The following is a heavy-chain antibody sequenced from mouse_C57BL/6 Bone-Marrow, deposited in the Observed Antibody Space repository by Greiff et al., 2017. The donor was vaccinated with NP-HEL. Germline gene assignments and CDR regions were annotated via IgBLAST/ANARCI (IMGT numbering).Heavy chain of an antibody. CDR3: ALYYSNGGFAY. V-gene: IGHV1-26*01. J-gene: IGHJ3*01. CDR2: INPNNGGT. Sequence: VQLKQSGPELVKPGASVKISCKASGYTFTDYYMNWVKQSHGKSLEWIGDINPNNGGTSYNQKFKGKATLTVDKSSSTAYMELRSLTSEDSAVYYCALYYSNGGFAYWGQGTLVTVSA. CDR1: GYTFTDYY. D-gene: IGHD2-5*01.